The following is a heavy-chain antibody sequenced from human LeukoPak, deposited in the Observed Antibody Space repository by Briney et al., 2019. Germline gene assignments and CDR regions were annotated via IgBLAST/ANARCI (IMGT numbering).Heavy chain of an antibody. CDR1: GYTFTSYY. CDR3: ARDTVDSSGYPYGMDV. D-gene: IGHD3-22*01. CDR2: TNPNSGGT. Sequence: GSVKVSCKASGYTFTSYYMHWVRQAPGQGLEWMGWTNPNSGGTNYVHKFQGRVTMTRDTSISTAYMELNRLRSDDTAVYYCARDTVDSSGYPYGMDVWGQGTTVTASS. V-gene: IGHV1-2*02. J-gene: IGHJ6*02.